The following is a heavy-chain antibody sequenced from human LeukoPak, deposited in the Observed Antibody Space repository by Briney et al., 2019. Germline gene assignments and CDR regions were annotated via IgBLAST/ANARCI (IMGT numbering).Heavy chain of an antibody. CDR2: INPNSGGT. V-gene: IGHV1-2*02. CDR3: ARTPGYSDYDPFDY. Sequence: ASVKVSCKASGYTFTGYYMHWVRQAPGQGLEWMGWINPNSGGTNYAQKFQGRVTMTRDTSISTAYMELSGLRSDDTAVYYRARTPGYSDYDPFDYWGQGTLVTVSS. J-gene: IGHJ4*02. CDR1: GYTFTGYY. D-gene: IGHD5-12*01.